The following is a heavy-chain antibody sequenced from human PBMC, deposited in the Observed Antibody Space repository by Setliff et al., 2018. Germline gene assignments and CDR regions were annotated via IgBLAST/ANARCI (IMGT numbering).Heavy chain of an antibody. D-gene: IGHD6-13*01. J-gene: IGHJ4*02. Sequence: GSLRLSCAASGFTFSSYWMSWVRQAPGKGLEWVGNIKEDGSEKYYVDSVKGRFSISRDNAKNSLYLQMNSLKDEDTAVYYCVRISRLYTSSWDDYWGRGTLVTVSS. CDR2: IKEDGSEK. CDR3: VRISRLYTSSWDDY. CDR1: GFTFSSYW. V-gene: IGHV3-7*03.